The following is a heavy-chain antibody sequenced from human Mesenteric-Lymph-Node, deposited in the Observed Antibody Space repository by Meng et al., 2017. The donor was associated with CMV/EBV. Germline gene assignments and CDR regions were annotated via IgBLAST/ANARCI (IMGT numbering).Heavy chain of an antibody. CDR1: GFTFSSYS. Sequence: GGSLRLSCTASGFTFSSYSMNWVRQAPGKGLEWVSSISSSSSYIYYADSVKGRFTISRDNAKNSLYLQMNSLRAEDTAVYYCARAFQHRYSLNWFDPWGQGTLVTVSS. J-gene: IGHJ5*02. V-gene: IGHV3-21*01. CDR3: ARAFQHRYSLNWFDP. D-gene: IGHD1-1*01. CDR2: ISSSSSYI.